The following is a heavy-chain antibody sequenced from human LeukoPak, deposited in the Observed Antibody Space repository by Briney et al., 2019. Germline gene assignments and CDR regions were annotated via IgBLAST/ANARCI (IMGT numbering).Heavy chain of an antibody. Sequence: PSETLSLTCTVSGYSISSGYYWGWIRQPPGKGLEWIGSIYHSGSTYYNPSLKSRVTISVDTSKNQFSLKLSSVTAADTAVYYCARDRDILTGSFDYWGQGTLVTVSS. J-gene: IGHJ4*02. CDR3: ARDRDILTGSFDY. D-gene: IGHD3-9*01. CDR2: IYHSGST. V-gene: IGHV4-38-2*02. CDR1: GYSISSGYY.